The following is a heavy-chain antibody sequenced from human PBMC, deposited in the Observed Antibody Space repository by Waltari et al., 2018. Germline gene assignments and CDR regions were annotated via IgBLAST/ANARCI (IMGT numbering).Heavy chain of an antibody. D-gene: IGHD3-22*01. CDR3: ARDTNDSSGYFYYYGMDV. V-gene: IGHV3-48*01. J-gene: IGHJ6*02. CDR1: GFTFSSYS. Sequence: EVQLVESGGGLVQPGGSLRLSCAASGFTFSSYSMNWVLQAPGKGLEWVSYISSSSSTIYYADSVKGRFTISRDNAKNSLYLQMNSLRAEDTAVYYCARDTNDSSGYFYYYGMDVWGQGTTVTVSS. CDR2: ISSSSSTI.